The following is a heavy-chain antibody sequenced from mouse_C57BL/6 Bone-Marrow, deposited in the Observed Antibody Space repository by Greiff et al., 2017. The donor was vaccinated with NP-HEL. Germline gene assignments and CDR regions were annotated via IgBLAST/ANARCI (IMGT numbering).Heavy chain of an antibody. CDR3: AREGGLRRRTYAMDY. V-gene: IGHV5-16*01. CDR1: GFTFSDYY. J-gene: IGHJ4*01. D-gene: IGHD2-4*01. Sequence: DVKLVESEGGLVQPGSSMKLSCTASGFTFSDYYMAWVRQVPEKGLECVANINYDGSSTYYLDSLKSRFIISRDNAKNILYLQMSSLKSEDTATYYCAREGGLRRRTYAMDYWGQGTSVTVSS. CDR2: INYDGSST.